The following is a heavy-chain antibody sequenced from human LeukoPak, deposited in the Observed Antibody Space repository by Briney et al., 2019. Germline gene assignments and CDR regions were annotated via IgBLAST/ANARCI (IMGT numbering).Heavy chain of an antibody. J-gene: IGHJ3*02. CDR3: ASSYGSGSYYKPAEAFDI. V-gene: IGHV1-24*01. Sequence: ASVKVSCKVSGYTLTELSMHWVRQAPGKGLEWMGGFDPEDGETIYAQKFQGRVTMTEDTSTDTAYMELSSLRSEDTAVYYCASSYGSGSYYKPAEAFDIWGQGTMVTVSS. CDR2: FDPEDGET. D-gene: IGHD3-10*01. CDR1: GYTLTELS.